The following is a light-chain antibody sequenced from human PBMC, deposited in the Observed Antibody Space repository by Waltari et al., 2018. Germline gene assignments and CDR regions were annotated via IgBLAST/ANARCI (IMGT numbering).Light chain of an antibody. CDR3: QSFDSNLTVVV. V-gene: IGLV1-40*01. CDR1: SSNIGAGYG. CDR2: ETN. J-gene: IGLJ2*01. Sequence: QSVLTQPPSVSGAPGQRVSISCNGSSSNIGAGYGVHWYQHLPGAAPSLFIYETNNRPSGVPDRFSGSKSGTSASLAITGLQPEDEADYYCQSFDSNLTVVVFGGGTKLTVL.